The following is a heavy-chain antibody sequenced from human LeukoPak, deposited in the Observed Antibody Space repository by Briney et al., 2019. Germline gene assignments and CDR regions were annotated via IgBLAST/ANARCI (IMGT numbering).Heavy chain of an antibody. CDR3: AKGAYDYIEIAYFDY. CDR1: GFSFNNYA. Sequence: PGGSLRLSCVASGFSFNNYAMNWVRQAPGKELEWVSLIIGSSGSTFYADSVKGRFTISRDNSKNTLYLQMNSLRAEDTAVYYCAKGAYDYIEIAYFDYWGQGSLVTVSS. CDR2: IIGSSGST. D-gene: IGHD5-12*01. J-gene: IGHJ4*02. V-gene: IGHV3-23*01.